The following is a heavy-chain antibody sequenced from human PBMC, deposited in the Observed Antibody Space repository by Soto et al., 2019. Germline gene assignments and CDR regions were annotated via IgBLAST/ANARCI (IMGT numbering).Heavy chain of an antibody. V-gene: IGHV3-23*01. CDR2: ISGSGGST. CDR1: GFTFSSYA. Sequence: LRLSCAASGFTFSSYAMSWVRQAPGKGLEWVSAISGSGGSTYYADSVKGRFTISRDNSKNTLYLQMNSLRAEDTAVYYCAKVQNYYYYGMDVWGQGTTVTVSS. D-gene: IGHD1-1*01. CDR3: AKVQNYYYYGMDV. J-gene: IGHJ6*02.